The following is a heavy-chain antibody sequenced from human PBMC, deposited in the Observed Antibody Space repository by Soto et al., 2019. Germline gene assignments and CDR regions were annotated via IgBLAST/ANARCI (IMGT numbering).Heavy chain of an antibody. Sequence: GGSLRLSCGVSGLKFSDAWMNWVRQAPGKGLEWVGRIKSQGSGGTSDYAAPVRDRFTISRDDSKNLVYLQMNSLRTEDTAVYYCARDSDIVVVRDDAFDSWGQGIRVTVSS. V-gene: IGHV3-15*07. D-gene: IGHD2-2*01. J-gene: IGHJ3*02. CDR3: ARDSDIVVVRDDAFDS. CDR2: IKSQGSGGTS. CDR1: GLKFSDAW.